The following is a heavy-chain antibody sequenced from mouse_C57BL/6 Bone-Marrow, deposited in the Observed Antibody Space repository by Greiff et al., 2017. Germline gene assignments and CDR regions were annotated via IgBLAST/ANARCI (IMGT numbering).Heavy chain of an antibody. CDR3: ARRTVVDFDY. CDR1: GFTFSDYG. J-gene: IGHJ2*01. Sequence: EVKLMESGGGLVKPGGSLKLSCAASGFTFSDYGMHWVRQAPEKGLEWVAYISSGSSTIYYADTVKGRFTISRDNAKNTLFLQMTSLRSEDTAMYYCARRTVVDFDYWGQGTTLTVSS. D-gene: IGHD1-1*01. V-gene: IGHV5-17*01. CDR2: ISSGSSTI.